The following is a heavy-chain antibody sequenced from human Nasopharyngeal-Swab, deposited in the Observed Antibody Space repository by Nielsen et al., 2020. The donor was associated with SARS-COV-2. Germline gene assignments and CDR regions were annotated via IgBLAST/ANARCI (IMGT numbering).Heavy chain of an antibody. J-gene: IGHJ4*02. D-gene: IGHD1-26*01. CDR3: ARDVATVGATLEN. CDR2: ISSSSSTS. V-gene: IGHV3-48*02. Sequence: RQPPGKGLEWVAYISSSSSTSYYADSVKGRFTISRDNPKNSLYLQMNSLRDEDTALYYCARDVATVGATLENWGQGTLVTVSS.